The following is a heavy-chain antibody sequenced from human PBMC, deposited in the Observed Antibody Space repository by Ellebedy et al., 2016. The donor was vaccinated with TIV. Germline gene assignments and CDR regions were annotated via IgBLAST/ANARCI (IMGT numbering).Heavy chain of an antibody. V-gene: IGHV3-23*01. CDR3: AKGLYLRGNYSLDV. J-gene: IGHJ6*02. D-gene: IGHD3-10*01. CDR2: ISGDDDRA. Sequence: GESLKISCAASGFDFSRHAMAWVRRAPGKGLEWVSAISGDDDRAYYADSVQGRFTISRDTSKNMLYLEMNSLRGEDTAVYYCAKGLYLRGNYSLDVWGQGTTVTVSS. CDR1: GFDFSRHA.